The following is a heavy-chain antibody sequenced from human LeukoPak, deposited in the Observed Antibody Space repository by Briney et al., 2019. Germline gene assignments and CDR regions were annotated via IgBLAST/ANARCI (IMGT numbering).Heavy chain of an antibody. CDR2: INPSGGST. D-gene: IGHD6-13*01. CDR1: GYTFTSYY. V-gene: IGHV1-46*01. Sequence: GASVKVSCKASGYTFTSYYMHWVRQAPGQGLEWMGIINPSGGSTSYAQKFQGRVTMTRDMSTSTVYMELSSLRSEDTAVYYCAREMLAAAGGTTGWFEPWGQGTLVTVSS. J-gene: IGHJ5*02. CDR3: AREMLAAAGGTTGWFEP.